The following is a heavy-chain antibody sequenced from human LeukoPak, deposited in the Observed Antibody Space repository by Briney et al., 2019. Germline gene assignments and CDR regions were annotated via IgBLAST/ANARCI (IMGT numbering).Heavy chain of an antibody. CDR1: GGSISSGSYY. J-gene: IGHJ4*02. Sequence: SETLSLTCTVSGGSISSGSYYWSWIRQPAGKGLEWIGRIYTSGSTNYNPSLKSRVTISVDTSKNQFSLKLSSVTAADTAVYYCARGNRSPYYYGSGSYYYFDYWGQGTLVTVSS. V-gene: IGHV4-61*02. CDR2: IYTSGST. CDR3: ARGNRSPYYYGSGSYYYFDY. D-gene: IGHD3-10*01.